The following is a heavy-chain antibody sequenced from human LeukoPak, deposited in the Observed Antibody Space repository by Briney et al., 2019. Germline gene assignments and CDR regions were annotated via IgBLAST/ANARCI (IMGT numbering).Heavy chain of an antibody. CDR1: GFTFSTYS. CDR3: AKVNYYDSSGYLDY. V-gene: IGHV3-48*01. D-gene: IGHD3-22*01. Sequence: PGGSLRLFCVASGFTFSTYSMNWVRQAPGKGPEWVSYISSSSSIIYYADSMKGRFTISRDNSKNTVYLQMNSLRAEDTAVYYCAKVNYYDSSGYLDYWGQGTLVTVSS. CDR2: ISSSSSII. J-gene: IGHJ4*02.